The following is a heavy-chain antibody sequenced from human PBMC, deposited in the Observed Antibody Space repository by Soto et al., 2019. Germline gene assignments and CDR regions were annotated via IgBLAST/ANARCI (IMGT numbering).Heavy chain of an antibody. CDR2: INHSGST. J-gene: IGHJ6*02. D-gene: IGHD3-10*01. CDR1: GGSFSDYY. CDR3: ARGAPFGGRITMLRGALLDV. Sequence: QVQLQQWGAGLLKPSETLSLTCAVYGGSFSDYYWGWIRQPPGKGLEWSGEINHSGSTNYNPSLKSRVTISVDTSKNQFSLTLISVTAADTAVYYCARGAPFGGRITMLRGALLDVWGQGTTVTVSS. V-gene: IGHV4-34*01.